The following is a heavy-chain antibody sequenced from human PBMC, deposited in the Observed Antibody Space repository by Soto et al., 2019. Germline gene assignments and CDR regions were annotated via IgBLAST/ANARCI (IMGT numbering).Heavy chain of an antibody. CDR3: ARGGEITIFGVVITRDAFDI. V-gene: IGHV4-31*03. Sequence: QVQLQESGPGLVKPSQTLSLTCTVSGGSISSGGYYWSWIRQHPGKGLEWIGYIYYSGSTYYNPSHKSRVTISVDTSKNQFSLKLSSVTAADTAVYYCARGGEITIFGVVITRDAFDIWGQGTMVTVSS. CDR1: GGSISSGGYY. J-gene: IGHJ3*02. D-gene: IGHD3-3*01. CDR2: IYYSGST.